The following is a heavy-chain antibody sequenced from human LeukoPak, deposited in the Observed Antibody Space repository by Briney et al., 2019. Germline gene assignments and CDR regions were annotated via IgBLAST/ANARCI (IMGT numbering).Heavy chain of an antibody. V-gene: IGHV6-1*01. CDR3: GRWGHDSGCFDL. Sequence: SQTLSLTCAISGDSVSNNSVAWSWIRQSPSRGLEWLGRTYYRSKCVNDYAVSVRSRITINSDTSKNQLSLQLNSVTPEDTAVYHCGRWGHDSGCFDLWGRGTLVTVSS. J-gene: IGHJ2*01. D-gene: IGHD2-15*01. CDR2: TYYRSKCVN. CDR1: GDSVSNNSVA.